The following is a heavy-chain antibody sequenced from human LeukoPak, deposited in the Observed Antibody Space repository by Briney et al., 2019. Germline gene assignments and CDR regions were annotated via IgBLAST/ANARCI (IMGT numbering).Heavy chain of an antibody. CDR2: IYTSGST. CDR1: GVSISTYY. J-gene: IGHJ3*02. CDR3: ARVWVGYGDAVDI. D-gene: IGHD2-8*02. V-gene: IGHV4-4*07. Sequence: PSETPSLTCTVSGVSISTYYWSWIRQPAGKGLEWIGRIYTSGSTNYNPSLKSRVTMSVDTSKNQFSLKLSSVTAADTAVYYCARVWVGYGDAVDIWGQGTMVTVSS.